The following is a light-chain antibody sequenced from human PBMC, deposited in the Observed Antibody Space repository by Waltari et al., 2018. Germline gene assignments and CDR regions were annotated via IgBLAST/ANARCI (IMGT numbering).Light chain of an antibody. V-gene: IGKV3-11*01. CDR1: QSISSH. Sequence: EIVLTQSPATLSLSPGERATLSCRASQSISSHLAWYQQKPGQAPRLLVFDASNRATGIPARFSGAGSGTDFTLSITTLEPVDFAVYYCQHRSDWPWTFGQGTKVEFK. CDR3: QHRSDWPWT. J-gene: IGKJ1*01. CDR2: DAS.